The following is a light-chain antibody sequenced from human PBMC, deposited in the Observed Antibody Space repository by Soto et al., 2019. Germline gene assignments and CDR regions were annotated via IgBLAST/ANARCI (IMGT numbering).Light chain of an antibody. CDR2: DVS. V-gene: IGLV2-14*01. J-gene: IGLJ1*01. CDR1: SSDVGGYNY. Sequence: QSVLTQPASGSGSPGQSITISCTGTSSDVGGYNYVSWYQQHPGKAPKLMIYDVSNRPSGVSNRFSGSKSGNTASLTISGLQAEDEDDYYCSSYTSSSTPLYVFGTGTKVTVL. CDR3: SSYTSSSTPLYV.